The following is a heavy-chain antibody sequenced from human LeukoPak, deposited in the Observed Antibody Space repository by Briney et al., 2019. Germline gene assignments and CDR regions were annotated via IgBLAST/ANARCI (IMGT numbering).Heavy chain of an antibody. D-gene: IGHD6-19*01. J-gene: IGHJ4*02. CDR2: ISWNSGSI. V-gene: IGHV3-9*03. CDR3: AKAGPWRQWLVYYFDY. CDR1: GSTFDDYA. Sequence: GGSLRLSCAASGSTFDDYAMHWVRQAPGKGLEWVSGISWNSGSIGYADSVKGRFTISRDNAKNSLYLQMNSLRAEDMALYYCAKAGPWRQWLVYYFDYWGQGTLVTVSS.